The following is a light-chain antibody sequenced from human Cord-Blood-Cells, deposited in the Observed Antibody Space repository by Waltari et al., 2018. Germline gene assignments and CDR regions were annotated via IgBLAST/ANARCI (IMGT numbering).Light chain of an antibody. CDR2: DVS. CDR1: SSDVGGYNY. J-gene: IGLJ1*01. CDR3: SSYTSSSTYV. V-gene: IGLV2-14*01. Sequence: QSALTQPASVSGSPGQSITISCTGTSSDVGGYNYVSWYQQHPGKAPKLMIYDVSNRPSGVFNGFSGSKAGNTASLTISGRQAEDEADYYCSSYTSSSTYVFGTGTKVTVL.